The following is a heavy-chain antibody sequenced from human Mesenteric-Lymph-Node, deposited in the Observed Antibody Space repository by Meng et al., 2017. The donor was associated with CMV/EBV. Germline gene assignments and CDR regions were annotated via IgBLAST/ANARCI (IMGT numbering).Heavy chain of an antibody. D-gene: IGHD3-22*01. Sequence: GGSLRLSCAASGFTVSSNYMSWVRQAPGKGLEWVSYISRSGSTQYYADSVKGRFTISRDNAKNSLYLQMNSLRVEDTAVYYCARGGYYDPFYWGQGTLVTVSS. CDR2: ISRSGSTQ. J-gene: IGHJ4*02. V-gene: IGHV3-11*04. CDR3: ARGGYYDPFY. CDR1: GFTVSSNY.